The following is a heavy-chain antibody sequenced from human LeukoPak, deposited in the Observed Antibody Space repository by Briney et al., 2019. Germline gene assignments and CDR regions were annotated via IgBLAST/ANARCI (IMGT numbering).Heavy chain of an antibody. CDR1: GFTFSNYW. CDR2: IRSNGDTT. D-gene: IGHD1-1*01. CDR3: AKGQELDDGVFDS. Sequence: GGSLRLSCAASGFTFSNYWMHWVRQAPGKGLEWVSTIRSNGDTTYNADSVKGRFTISRDNSKNTLYLELNSLRVEDTATFYCAKGQELDDGVFDSWGQGTMVTVSS. J-gene: IGHJ4*02. V-gene: IGHV3-23*01.